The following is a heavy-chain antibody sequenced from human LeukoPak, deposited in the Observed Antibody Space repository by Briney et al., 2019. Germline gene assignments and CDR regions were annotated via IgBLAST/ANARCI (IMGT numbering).Heavy chain of an antibody. V-gene: IGHV4-59*08. J-gene: IGHJ4*02. D-gene: IGHD1-14*01. CDR1: GGSVSSYY. Sequence: PSETLSLTCSVSGGSVSSYYWSWIRQSPGKGLEWIGYIHNSGRTSYNPSLKSRVTGFVDTSKNQVSLRLSSVTAADTAVYYCARHGTISSESYFDYWGQGALVTVSS. CDR2: IHNSGRT. CDR3: ARHGTISSESYFDY.